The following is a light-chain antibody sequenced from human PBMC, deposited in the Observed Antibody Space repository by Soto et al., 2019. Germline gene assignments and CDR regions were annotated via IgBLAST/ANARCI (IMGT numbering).Light chain of an antibody. CDR2: DNN. CDR1: SSNIGACYA. V-gene: IGLV1-40*01. Sequence: QSALTQPPSVSGAPGQRITISCTGSSSNIGACYAVHWYQQLPGTAPKLLIFDNNNRPSGVPDRFSGSKSGTSASLAITGLQAEDEADYYCQSFDSSLSVVVFGGGTKLTVL. J-gene: IGLJ2*01. CDR3: QSFDSSLSVVV.